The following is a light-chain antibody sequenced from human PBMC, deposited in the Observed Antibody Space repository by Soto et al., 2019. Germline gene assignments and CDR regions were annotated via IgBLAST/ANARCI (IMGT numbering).Light chain of an antibody. CDR2: AAS. J-gene: IGKJ5*01. Sequence: EIVMTQSPATLSVSPGERATLSCRASQSISSNLAWYQQKPGQAPRLLIYAASTRATGIPARFSGSGSGTEFTLTISTLQSEDFAVYYCQQYNTWPQITFGQGTRLEIK. V-gene: IGKV3-15*01. CDR3: QQYNTWPQIT. CDR1: QSISSN.